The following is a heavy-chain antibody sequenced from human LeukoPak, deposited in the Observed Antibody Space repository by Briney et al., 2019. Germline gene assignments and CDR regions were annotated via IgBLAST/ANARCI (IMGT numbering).Heavy chain of an antibody. Sequence: PSETLSLTCTVSGGSISSYYWSWIRQPPGKGLEWIGYIYYSGSTNYNPSLKSRVTISVDTSTNQFSLKLSSVTAADTAVYYCARRYYDFMAPQYYFDYWGQGTLVTVSS. V-gene: IGHV4-59*01. J-gene: IGHJ4*02. CDR2: IYYSGST. CDR3: ARRYYDFMAPQYYFDY. CDR1: GGSISSYY. D-gene: IGHD3-3*01.